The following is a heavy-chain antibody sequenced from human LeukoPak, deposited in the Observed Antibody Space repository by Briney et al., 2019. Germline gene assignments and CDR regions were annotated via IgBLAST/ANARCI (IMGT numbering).Heavy chain of an antibody. CDR3: AKDGTGYRYYFDY. Sequence: GGSLRLSCAASGFTFDDYAMHWVRQAPGKGLEWVSAISWNSGIIGYADSVKGRFTISRGNAKNSLYLQMNSLRAEDTAFYYCAKDGTGYRYYFDYWGQGTLVTVSS. D-gene: IGHD6-13*01. CDR2: ISWNSGII. CDR1: GFTFDDYA. J-gene: IGHJ4*02. V-gene: IGHV3-9*01.